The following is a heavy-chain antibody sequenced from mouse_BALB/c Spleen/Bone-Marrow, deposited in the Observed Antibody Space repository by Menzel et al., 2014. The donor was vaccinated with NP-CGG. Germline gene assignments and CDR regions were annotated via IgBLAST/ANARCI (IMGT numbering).Heavy chain of an antibody. D-gene: IGHD2-14*01. Sequence: EVKVVESGPSLVKPSQPLSLPCSVTGDSITSGYWNWIRKFPGNKLEYMGYISHSGSTYYNPSLKSRISITRDTSRNQYYLQLNSVTTEDTATYYCARAGYRYDVGYAMDYWGRGTSVTVSS. CDR1: GDSITSGY. CDR2: ISHSGST. J-gene: IGHJ4*01. V-gene: IGHV3-8*02. CDR3: ARAGYRYDVGYAMDY.